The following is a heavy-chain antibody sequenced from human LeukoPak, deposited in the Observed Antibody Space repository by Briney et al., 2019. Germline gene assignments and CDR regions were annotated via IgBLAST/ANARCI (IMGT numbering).Heavy chain of an antibody. CDR3: AILPLRYFDWTLDY. V-gene: IGHV1-69*13. CDR2: IIPIFGTA. D-gene: IGHD3-9*01. J-gene: IGHJ4*02. Sequence: ASVKVSCKASGGTFSSYAISWVRQASGQGLEWMGGIIPIFGTANYAQKFQGRVTITADESTSTAYMELSSLRSEDTAVYYCAILPLRYFDWTLDYWGQGTLVTVSS. CDR1: GGTFSSYA.